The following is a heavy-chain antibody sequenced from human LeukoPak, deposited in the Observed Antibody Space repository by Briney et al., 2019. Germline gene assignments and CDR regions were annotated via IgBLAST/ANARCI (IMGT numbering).Heavy chain of an antibody. CDR3: ARRLYYYDNRGHFQH. Sequence: PSETLSLTCTVSGGSISSSSYYWGWIRQPPGKGLEWIGGIYYSGSTYYNPSLKSRVTISVDTSKNQFSLKLSSVTAADTAVYYSARRLYYYDNRGHFQHWGQGTLVTVSS. V-gene: IGHV4-39*01. CDR1: GGSISSSSYY. D-gene: IGHD3-22*01. J-gene: IGHJ1*01. CDR2: IYYSGST.